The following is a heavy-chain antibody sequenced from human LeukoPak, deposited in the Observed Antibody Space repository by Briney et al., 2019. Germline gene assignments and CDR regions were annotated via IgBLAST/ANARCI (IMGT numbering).Heavy chain of an antibody. D-gene: IGHD6-25*01. CDR2: ISSGRSYI. Sequence: GGSLTLSCAGSGLTFSGYTMNWVRQAPGKGLEWHSSISSGRSYIYYADSVKGRFTISRDNAKKSLFLQMNRLRAEDTAVYYCARDIAAAGDHWGQGTLVTVSS. J-gene: IGHJ4*02. CDR1: GLTFSGYT. CDR3: ARDIAAAGDH. V-gene: IGHV3-21*01.